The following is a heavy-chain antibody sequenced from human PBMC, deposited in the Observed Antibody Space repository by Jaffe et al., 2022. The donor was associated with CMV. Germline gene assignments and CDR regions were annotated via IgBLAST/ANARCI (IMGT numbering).Heavy chain of an antibody. D-gene: IGHD4-17*01. Sequence: QVQLVQSGAEVKKPGSSVKVSCKASGGTFSSYAISWVRQAPGQGLEWMGRIIPILGIANYAQKFQGRVTITADKSTSTAYMELSSLRSEDTAVYYCARDRDYGGGFDYWGQGTLVTVSS. J-gene: IGHJ4*02. CDR2: IIPILGIA. CDR3: ARDRDYGGGFDY. CDR1: GGTFSSYA. V-gene: IGHV1-69*09.